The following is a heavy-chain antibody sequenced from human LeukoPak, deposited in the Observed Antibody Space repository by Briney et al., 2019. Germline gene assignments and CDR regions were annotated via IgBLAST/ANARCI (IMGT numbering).Heavy chain of an antibody. CDR1: GYTFTSYD. D-gene: IGHD3-10*01. Sequence: RASVKVSCKASGYTFTSYDINWVRQATGQGLEWMGWMNPNSGNTGYAQKFQGRVTMTRNPSISTAYMELSSLRSEDTAVYYCARERIYYGSGSYYNGQDNWFDPWGQGTLVTVSS. V-gene: IGHV1-8*01. CDR2: MNPNSGNT. J-gene: IGHJ5*02. CDR3: ARERIYYGSGSYYNGQDNWFDP.